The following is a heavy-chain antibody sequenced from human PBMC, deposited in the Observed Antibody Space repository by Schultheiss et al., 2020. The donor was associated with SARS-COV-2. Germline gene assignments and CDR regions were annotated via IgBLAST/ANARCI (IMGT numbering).Heavy chain of an antibody. CDR2: IKQDGSEK. J-gene: IGHJ3*02. CDR3: AREGSGYAFDI. D-gene: IGHD5-12*01. CDR1: GFTFSSYW. V-gene: IGHV3-7*01. Sequence: GGSLRLSCAASGFTFSSYWMSWVRQAPGKGLEWVANIKQDGSEKYYVDSVKGRFTISRDNAKDSLYLQMNSLRAEDTAVYYCAREGSGYAFDIWGQGTMVTVSS.